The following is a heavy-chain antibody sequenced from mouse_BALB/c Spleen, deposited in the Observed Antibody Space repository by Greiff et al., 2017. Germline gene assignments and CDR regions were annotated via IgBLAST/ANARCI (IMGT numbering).Heavy chain of an antibody. CDR3: ARRAYYRYDVYYFDY. CDR1: GFTFSSYT. Sequence: DVKLVESGGGLVQPGGSLKLSCAASGFTFSSYTMSWVRQTPEKRLEWVAYISNGGGSTYYPDTVKGRFTISRDNAKNTLYLQMSSLKSEDTAMYYCARRAYYRYDVYYFDYWGQGTTLTVSS. CDR2: ISNGGGST. V-gene: IGHV5-12-2*01. D-gene: IGHD2-14*01. J-gene: IGHJ2*01.